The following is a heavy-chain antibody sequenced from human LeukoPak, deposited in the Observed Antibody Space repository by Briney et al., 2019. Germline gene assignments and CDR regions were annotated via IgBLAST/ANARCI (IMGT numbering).Heavy chain of an antibody. J-gene: IGHJ3*02. CDR2: IYYSGST. CDR3: ARDPQGDDAFDI. D-gene: IGHD2-21*01. Sequence: KPSETLSLTCTVPGGSISSYYWSWIRQPPGKGLGWIGYIYYSGSTNYNPSLKSRVTISVDTSKNQFSLKLSSVTAADTAVYYCARDPQGDDAFDIWGQGTMVTVSS. V-gene: IGHV4-59*01. CDR1: GGSISSYY.